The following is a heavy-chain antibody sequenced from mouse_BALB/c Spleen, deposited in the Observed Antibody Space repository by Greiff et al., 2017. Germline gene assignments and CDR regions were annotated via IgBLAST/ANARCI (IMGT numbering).Heavy chain of an antibody. D-gene: IGHD2-13*01. CDR3: ARGRYGDFDY. CDR2: ISSGGGNT. V-gene: IGHV5-9*03. CDR1: GFTFSSYT. J-gene: IGHJ2*01. Sequence: EVHLVESGGGLVKPGGSLKLSCAASGFTFSSYTMSWVRQTPEKRLEWVATISSGGGNTYYPDSVKGRFTISRDNAKNNLYLQMSSLRSEDTALYYCARGRYGDFDYWGQGTTLTVSS.